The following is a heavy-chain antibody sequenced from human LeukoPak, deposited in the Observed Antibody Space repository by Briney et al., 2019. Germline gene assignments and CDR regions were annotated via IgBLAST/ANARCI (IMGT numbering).Heavy chain of an antibody. CDR1: GYSFTSYW. V-gene: IGHV5-51*01. J-gene: IGHJ4*02. CDR3: ARLGALYCSSTSCYAFDY. CDR2: IYPGDSAT. D-gene: IGHD2-2*01. Sequence: GESLKISCKDSGYSFTSYWIGWVRPMPGKGLEWMGIIYPGDSATRYSPSFQGQVTISADKSISTAYLQWSSLKASDTAMYYCARLGALYCSSTSCYAFDYWGQGTLVTVSS.